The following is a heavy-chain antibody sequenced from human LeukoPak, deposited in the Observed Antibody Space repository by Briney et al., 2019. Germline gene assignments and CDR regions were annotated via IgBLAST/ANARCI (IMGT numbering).Heavy chain of an antibody. CDR3: ARDILTGYYYRGWFDP. J-gene: IGHJ5*02. Sequence: ASVKVSCKASGYTFTGYYMHWVRQAPGQGLEWMGWISAYNGNTNYAQKLQGRVTMTTDTSTSTAYMELRSLRSDDTAVYYCARDILTGYYYRGWFDPWGQGTLVTVSS. CDR2: ISAYNGNT. D-gene: IGHD3-9*01. V-gene: IGHV1-18*04. CDR1: GYTFTGYY.